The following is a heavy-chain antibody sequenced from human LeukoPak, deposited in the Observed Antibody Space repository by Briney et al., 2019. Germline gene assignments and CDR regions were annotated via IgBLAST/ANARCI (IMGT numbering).Heavy chain of an antibody. V-gene: IGHV1-2*02. CDR2: INPNSGGT. CDR1: GYTFTGYY. Sequence: ASVKVSCKAPGYTFTGYYMHWVRQAPGQGLEWMGWINPNSGGTNYAQKFQGRVTMTRDTSISTAYMELSRLRSDDTAVYYCARDLDYYDSSGYWGQGTLVTVSS. CDR3: ARDLDYYDSSGY. J-gene: IGHJ4*02. D-gene: IGHD3-22*01.